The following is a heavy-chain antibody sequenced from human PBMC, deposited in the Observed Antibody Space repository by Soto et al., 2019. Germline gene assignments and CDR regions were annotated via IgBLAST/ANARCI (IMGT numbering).Heavy chain of an antibody. CDR2: IYHSGST. D-gene: IGHD6-6*01. CDR3: AGDPGGSSSSLLGDEGKN. V-gene: IGHV4-4*02. Sequence: QVQLQESGPGLVKPSGTLSLTCAVSGGSISSSNWWSWVRQPPGKGLEWIGEIYHSGSTNYNPSLKSRVTISVDKSKKQFSLKLSSVTAADTAVYYCAGDPGGSSSSLLGDEGKNWGQGTLVTVSS. CDR1: GGSISSSNW. J-gene: IGHJ4*02.